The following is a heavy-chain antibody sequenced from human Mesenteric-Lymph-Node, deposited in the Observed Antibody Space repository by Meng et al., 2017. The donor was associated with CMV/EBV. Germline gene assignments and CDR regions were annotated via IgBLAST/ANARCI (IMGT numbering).Heavy chain of an antibody. Sequence: QLPLEASGPGLVKPSATLSPPSIFPGASISNITYYWTWIRQPPGKVLEWIGSVHHSGTTYYNPSLKGRLTISVDTSANPFSLRLTTVTAADTATYYCARRGNYDSDYSEYWGQGTLVTVSS. D-gene: IGHD3-22*01. V-gene: IGHV4-39*01. CDR1: GASISNITYY. CDR2: VHHSGTT. J-gene: IGHJ4*02. CDR3: ARRGNYDSDYSEY.